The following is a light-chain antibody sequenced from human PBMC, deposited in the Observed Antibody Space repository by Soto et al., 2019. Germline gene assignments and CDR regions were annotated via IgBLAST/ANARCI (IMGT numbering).Light chain of an antibody. J-gene: IGLJ3*02. CDR3: AAWDGTLVGWV. Sequence: QSVVTQPPSVSGTPGQRVTISCSGSSSNTVGNYVYWYQQVPGTAPKLLIYRNNERPSGVPDRFSASKSGTSVSLAISGLRSEDEADYYCAAWDGTLVGWVFGGGTKVTVL. CDR2: RNN. V-gene: IGLV1-47*01. CDR1: SSNTVGNY.